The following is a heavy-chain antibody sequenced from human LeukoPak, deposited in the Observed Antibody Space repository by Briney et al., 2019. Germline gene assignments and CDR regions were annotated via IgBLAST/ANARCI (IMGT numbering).Heavy chain of an antibody. D-gene: IGHD2-21*02. J-gene: IGHJ4*02. V-gene: IGHV1-2*06. CDR1: GYSFTGYY. CDR2: IHPDSGGT. Sequence: ASVKVSCKASGYSFTGYYIHWVRQAPGQGLEWMGRIHPDSGGTNYAQKFQGRVTMTRDTSISTAYMELSRLRSDDTAVYYCARDYCGGDCFPDYWGQGTLVTVSS. CDR3: ARDYCGGDCFPDY.